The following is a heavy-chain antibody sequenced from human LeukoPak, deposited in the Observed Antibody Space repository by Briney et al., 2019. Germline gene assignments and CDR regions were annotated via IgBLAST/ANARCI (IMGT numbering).Heavy chain of an antibody. D-gene: IGHD6-13*01. J-gene: IGHJ5*02. CDR3: ARWGTGYSSSWYRWFDP. CDR2: IYPGDSDT. CDR1: GYSFSSLW. Sequence: GESLKISCKGSGYSFSSLWIGWVRQMPGKGLEWMGIIYPGDSDTRYSPSFQGQVTISADKSISTAYLQWSSLKASDTAMYYCARWGTGYSSSWYRWFDPWGQGTLVTVSS. V-gene: IGHV5-51*01.